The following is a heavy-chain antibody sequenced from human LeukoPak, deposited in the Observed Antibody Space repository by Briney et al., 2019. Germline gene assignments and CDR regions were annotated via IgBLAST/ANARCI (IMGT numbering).Heavy chain of an antibody. Sequence: GGSLRLSCAASGFTFSSYAMSWVRRAPEKGLEWVSAISGNGGSTYYADSVKGRFTISRDNSKNTLYLQMNSLRAEDTAVYYCASLGYYYDSSAGSDYWGQGTLVTVSS. CDR1: GFTFSSYA. J-gene: IGHJ4*02. CDR3: ASLGYYYDSSAGSDY. V-gene: IGHV3-23*01. CDR2: ISGNGGST. D-gene: IGHD3-22*01.